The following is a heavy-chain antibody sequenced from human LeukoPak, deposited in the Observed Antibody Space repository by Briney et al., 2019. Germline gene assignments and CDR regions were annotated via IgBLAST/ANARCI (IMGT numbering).Heavy chain of an antibody. CDR2: ISGSGGST. Sequence: PGGSLRLSCAASGFTFSDYYMSWVRQAPGKGLEWVSAISGSGGSTYYADSVKGRFTISRDNSKNTLYLQMNSLRAEDTAVYYCATLWFGEYRLRNFDYWGQGTLVTVSS. V-gene: IGHV3-23*01. CDR3: ATLWFGEYRLRNFDY. D-gene: IGHD3-10*01. CDR1: GFTFSDYY. J-gene: IGHJ4*02.